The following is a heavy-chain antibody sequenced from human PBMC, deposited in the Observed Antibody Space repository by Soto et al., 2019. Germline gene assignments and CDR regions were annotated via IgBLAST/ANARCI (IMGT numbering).Heavy chain of an antibody. CDR1: GFTFSDYY. Sequence: QVQLVESGGGLVKPGGSLRLSCAASGFTFSDYYMSWIRQAPGKGLEWVSYISNSGSRTFYADSVEDRFTFSRDNAKNSLHLQMDSLRVEDTAVYYCARSKLGIRDAFDIWGEGTMVTVSS. J-gene: IGHJ3*02. D-gene: IGHD7-27*01. CDR2: ISNSGSRT. CDR3: ARSKLGIRDAFDI. V-gene: IGHV3-11*01.